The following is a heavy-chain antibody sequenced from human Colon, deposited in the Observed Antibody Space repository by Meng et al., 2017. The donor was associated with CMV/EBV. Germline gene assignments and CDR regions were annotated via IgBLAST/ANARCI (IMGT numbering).Heavy chain of an antibody. Sequence: CAADGFTLSGHYMDWVRQAPGKGLGWVGQIQNKDTEYHTFYADSVQGRFTISRDDSKNSVYLQMNNLESEDTAVYYCTDIGRAPLDPWGQGTLVTVSS. CDR2: IQNKDTEYHT. V-gene: IGHV3-72*01. J-gene: IGHJ5*02. CDR3: TDIGRAPLDP. D-gene: IGHD2-15*01. CDR1: GFTLSGHY.